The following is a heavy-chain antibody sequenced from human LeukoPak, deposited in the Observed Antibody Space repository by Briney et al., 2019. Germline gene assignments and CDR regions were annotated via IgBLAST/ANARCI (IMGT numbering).Heavy chain of an antibody. Sequence: SETLSLTCAVYGGSFSGYYWSWIRQPPGKGLEWIGEINHSGSTNYNPSLKSRVTISVDTSKNQFSLKLSSVTAADTAVYYCAREKYYYYYYMDDWGKGTTVTVSS. CDR2: INHSGST. CDR1: GGSFSGYY. J-gene: IGHJ6*03. CDR3: AREKYYYYYYMDD. V-gene: IGHV4-34*01.